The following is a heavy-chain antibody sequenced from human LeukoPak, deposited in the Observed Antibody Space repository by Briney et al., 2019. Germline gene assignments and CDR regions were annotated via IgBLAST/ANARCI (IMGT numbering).Heavy chain of an antibody. V-gene: IGHV3-30*02. CDR2: VRYDESNK. Sequence: GGSLRLSCAASGFTFSSYGMHWVRQAPGKGLEWVAFVRYDESNKYYADSVKGRFTISRDNSKNTVYLQMNSLIAEDTAVYYCAKGGYYDILPGYLPDGWGQGTLVTVSS. CDR3: AKGGYYDILPGYLPDG. J-gene: IGHJ4*02. CDR1: GFTFSSYG. D-gene: IGHD3-9*01.